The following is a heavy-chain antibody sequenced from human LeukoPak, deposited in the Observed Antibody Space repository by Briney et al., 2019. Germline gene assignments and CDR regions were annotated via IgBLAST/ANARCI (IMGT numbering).Heavy chain of an antibody. J-gene: IGHJ4*02. V-gene: IGHV1-8*01. D-gene: IGHD3-22*01. CDR2: MNPNSGNT. CDR3: ATGPTYYYDSSGYYYNDY. Sequence: ASVKVSCKASGYTFTSYDINWVRQATGQGLEWMGWMNPNSGNTGYAQKFQGRVTMTRNTSISTAYMELSSLRSEDTAVYYRATGPTYYYDSSGYYYNDYWGQGTLVTVSS. CDR1: GYTFTSYD.